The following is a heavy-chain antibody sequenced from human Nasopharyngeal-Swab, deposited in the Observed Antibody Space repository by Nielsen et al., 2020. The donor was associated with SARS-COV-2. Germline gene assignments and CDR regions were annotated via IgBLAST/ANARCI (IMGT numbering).Heavy chain of an antibody. Sequence: WIRQPPGKGLEWIGEIYHHGNTNYNPSLKSRVTISVDKSKNQFSLSLRSVTAADTAVYYCARDAGDLSVFFDFWGQGTPVTVSS. V-gene: IGHV4-4*02. CDR3: ARDAGDLSVFFDF. D-gene: IGHD4-17*01. J-gene: IGHJ4*02. CDR2: IYHHGNT.